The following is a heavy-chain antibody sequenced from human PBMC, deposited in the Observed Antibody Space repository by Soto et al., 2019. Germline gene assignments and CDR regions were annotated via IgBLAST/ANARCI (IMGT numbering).Heavy chain of an antibody. D-gene: IGHD6-19*01. CDR1: GGSFISSA. V-gene: IGHV1-69*06. CDR3: ARSETAGHRGFDI. Sequence: GXSVKVSCTASGGSFISSAMIWLRQAPGQGPEWMGGIIPTFGTANYIEKFRGRVTITADTSTSTAYMEVSSLTSEDTAMYFCARSETAGHRGFDIWGQGTMVTVSS. J-gene: IGHJ3*02. CDR2: IIPTFGTA.